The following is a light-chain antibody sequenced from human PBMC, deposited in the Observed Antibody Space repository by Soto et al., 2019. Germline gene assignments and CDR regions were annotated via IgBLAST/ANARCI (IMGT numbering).Light chain of an antibody. Sequence: QSVLTQPASVSGSPGQSITISCTGTNSDVGRYNYVSWYQHHPGKAPKLLISEVDNRPSGVSNRFSGSKSGNTASLTISGLQAEDEADYYCSSYTSSSTVYVFGTGTKVTVL. J-gene: IGLJ1*01. CDR2: EVD. CDR1: NSDVGRYNY. V-gene: IGLV2-14*01. CDR3: SSYTSSSTVYV.